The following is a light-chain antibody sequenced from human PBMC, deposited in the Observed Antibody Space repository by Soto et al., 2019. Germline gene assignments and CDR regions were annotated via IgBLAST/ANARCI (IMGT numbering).Light chain of an antibody. CDR1: QSISNS. CDR2: TIS. Sequence: DIQMTQSPSSLSAFVGERVTITCRASQSISNSLNWYQQKPGKAPRLLISTISSLQSGVPSRFTGSGSGTDLTLTISSLQPEDFATYYCQQTHSTPLTFGGGTKVEV. V-gene: IGKV1-39*01. J-gene: IGKJ4*01. CDR3: QQTHSTPLT.